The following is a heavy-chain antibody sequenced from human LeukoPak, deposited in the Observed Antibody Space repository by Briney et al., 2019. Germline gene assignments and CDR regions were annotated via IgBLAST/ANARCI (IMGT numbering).Heavy chain of an antibody. CDR3: ARATQSWFDP. J-gene: IGHJ5*02. CDR2: FNPSGGSA. V-gene: IGHV1-46*01. Sequence: ASVKVSCKASGYTFTSYYLHWVRQAPGQGLEWIGIFNPSGGSASYAQKFQGRVTMTRDTSTSTVYLELSSLRSGDTAVYYCARATQSWFDPWGQGTLVTVSS. CDR1: GYTFTSYY.